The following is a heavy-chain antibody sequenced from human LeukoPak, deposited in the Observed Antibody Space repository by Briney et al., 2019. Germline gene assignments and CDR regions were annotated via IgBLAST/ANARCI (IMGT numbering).Heavy chain of an antibody. D-gene: IGHD1-26*01. CDR1: GGSISSSSYY. J-gene: IGHJ4*02. CDR3: ARAGPGRGAFDY. V-gene: IGHV4-39*07. CDR2: INHSGST. Sequence: PSETLSLTCTVSGGSISSSSYYWGWIRQPPGKGLEWIGEINHSGSTNYNPSLKSRVTISVDKSKNQFSLKLSSVTAADTAVYYCARAGPGRGAFDYWGQGTLVIVSS.